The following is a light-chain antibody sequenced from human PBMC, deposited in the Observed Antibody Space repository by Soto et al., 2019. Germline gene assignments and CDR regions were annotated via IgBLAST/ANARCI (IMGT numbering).Light chain of an antibody. CDR2: DAS. CDR3: QHYGSSRT. V-gene: IGKV3-20*01. CDR1: QTVSSY. Sequence: EIVLTQSPGTLSLSRGERATLSCRASQTVSSYLAWYQQKPGQAPRLFIHDASNRATGIPDRFSGSGSGTDFTLTISRLEPEDFAVYYCQHYGSSRTFGQGTKVDIK. J-gene: IGKJ1*01.